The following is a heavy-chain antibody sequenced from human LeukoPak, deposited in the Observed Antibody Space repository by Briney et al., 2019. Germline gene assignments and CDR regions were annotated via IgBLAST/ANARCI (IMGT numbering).Heavy chain of an antibody. D-gene: IGHD2-15*01. V-gene: IGHV1-8*01. CDR3: ARGRVATPNWFDP. CDR1: GYPFTSYD. Sequence: ASVKVSCKASGYPFTSYDINWVRQATGQGLEWVGWMNPNTANTAYAQKFQGRVTMTRDAPTSTAYMELSSLRSEDTAVYYCARGRVATPNWFDPWGQGTLVTVSS. CDR2: MNPNTANT. J-gene: IGHJ5*02.